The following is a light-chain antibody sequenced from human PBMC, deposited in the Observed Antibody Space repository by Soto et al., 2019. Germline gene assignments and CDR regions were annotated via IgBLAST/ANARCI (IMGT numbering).Light chain of an antibody. Sequence: IVMTQPPDSLSVSTGESVTLSCRASHSVASNLAWYQQKPGQAPRLLIYGTSTRATGVPDRFSGSGSGTDFTLTISSLQAADFAVYHCQHYNNWPITFGQGTRLEI. J-gene: IGKJ5*01. CDR2: GTS. CDR1: HSVASN. CDR3: QHYNNWPIT. V-gene: IGKV3-15*01.